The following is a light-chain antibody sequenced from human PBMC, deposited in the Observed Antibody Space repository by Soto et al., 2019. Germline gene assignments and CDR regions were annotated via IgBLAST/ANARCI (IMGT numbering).Light chain of an antibody. CDR1: QRVSSD. Sequence: IVMMESPAPLSVSTGEVATLSCRASQRVSSDLAWYHQKPGQAPRLLIYGASTRATGIPARFSGSGSGTDFTLTISSLQPEDFATYYCQHANSFLLTVCGGTNVDIK. CDR3: QHANSFLLT. V-gene: IGKV3-15*01. CDR2: GAS. J-gene: IGKJ4*01.